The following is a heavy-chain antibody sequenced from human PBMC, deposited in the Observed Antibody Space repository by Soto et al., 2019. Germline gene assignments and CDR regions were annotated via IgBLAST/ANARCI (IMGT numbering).Heavy chain of an antibody. Sequence: EVQLVESGGGLIQPGGSLRLSCAASGFTFSSNDMNWVRQAPGKGLEWVSLIYSGGSTYYADSVKGRFTISRDNSKNTLYLRRSSLRAEDTDVYYCATNPLLPGAPWGQGTMVTVSS. CDR1: GFTFSSND. J-gene: IGHJ3*01. D-gene: IGHD3-22*01. CDR3: ATNPLLPGAP. V-gene: IGHV3-53*01. CDR2: IYSGGST.